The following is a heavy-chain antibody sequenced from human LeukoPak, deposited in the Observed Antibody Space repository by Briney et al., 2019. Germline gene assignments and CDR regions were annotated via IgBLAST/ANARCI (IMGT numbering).Heavy chain of an antibody. D-gene: IGHD3-9*01. Sequence: SETLSLTCAVYGGSFSGYYWSWIRQPPGKGLEWIGEINHSGSTNYNPSLKSRVTISVDTSKNQFSLKLSSVTAADTAVYYCARHAKYYDILTGFYYYYYYMDVWGKGTTVTVSS. CDR2: INHSGST. V-gene: IGHV4-34*01. CDR3: ARHAKYYDILTGFYYYYYYMDV. CDR1: GGSFSGYY. J-gene: IGHJ6*03.